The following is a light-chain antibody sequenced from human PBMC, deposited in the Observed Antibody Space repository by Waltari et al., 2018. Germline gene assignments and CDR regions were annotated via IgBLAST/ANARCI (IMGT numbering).Light chain of an antibody. Sequence: QSALTQPPSASGSPGQSVTISCSGTSSDIGGYNFVACYQQLPDKAPKLIIYGVNRRPAGVPDLLSGLNSSNTAYLPVCRLQAEDEADYFCSSYAASNDLLRFGGGTRLTVL. J-gene: IGLJ2*01. CDR1: SSDIGGYNF. CDR3: SSYAASNDLLR. CDR2: GVN. V-gene: IGLV2-8*01.